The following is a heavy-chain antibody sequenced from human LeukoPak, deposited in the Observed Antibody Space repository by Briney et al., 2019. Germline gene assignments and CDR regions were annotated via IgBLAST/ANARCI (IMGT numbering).Heavy chain of an antibody. V-gene: IGHV3-74*01. CDR3: TAGTP. J-gene: IGHJ5*02. Sequence: PGGSLRLSCAASGFTFSRYSMHWVRQAPGKGLVWVSHVNSDGSGTDYADSVKGRFTISRDNAKNTVYLQMNSLKTEDTAVYYCTAGTPWGQGTLVTVSS. CDR2: VNSDGSGT. CDR1: GFTFSRYS. D-gene: IGHD6-19*01.